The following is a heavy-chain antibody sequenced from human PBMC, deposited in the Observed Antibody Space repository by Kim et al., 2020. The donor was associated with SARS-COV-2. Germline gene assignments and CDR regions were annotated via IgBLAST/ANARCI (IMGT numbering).Heavy chain of an antibody. CDR2: ISSSGSTI. CDR1: GFTFSDYY. CDR3: ARVGYDYVWGSYRDYYYYYGMDV. J-gene: IGHJ6*02. D-gene: IGHD3-16*02. Sequence: GGSLRLSCAASGFTFSDYYMSWIRQAPGKGLEWVSYISSSGSTIYYADSVKGRFTISRDNAKNSLYLQMNSLRAEDTAVYYCARVGYDYVWGSYRDYYYYYGMDVWGQGTTVTVSS. V-gene: IGHV3-11*01.